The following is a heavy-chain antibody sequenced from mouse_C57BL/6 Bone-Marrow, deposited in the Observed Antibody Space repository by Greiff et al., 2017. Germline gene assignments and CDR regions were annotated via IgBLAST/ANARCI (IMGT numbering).Heavy chain of an antibody. CDR3: ASYYDYDDYTKDY. J-gene: IGHJ4*01. CDR1: GYTFTNYW. CDR2: MHPNGGSP. V-gene: IGHV1-64*01. D-gene: IGHD2-4*01. Sequence: QVQLKQPGAELVKPGASVKLSCKASGYTFTNYWMHWVKQRPGQGLEWIGMMHPNGGSPDYNEKFKSEATLSVDKSSRTAYMKLSSLTSEDSAVYYCASYYDYDDYTKDYWGQGTSVTVSA.